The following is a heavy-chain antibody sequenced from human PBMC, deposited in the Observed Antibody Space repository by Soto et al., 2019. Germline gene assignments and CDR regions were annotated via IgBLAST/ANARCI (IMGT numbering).Heavy chain of an antibody. CDR2: INSDGSST. D-gene: IGHD1-20*01. Sequence: PGGSLRLSCAASGFTFSSYWMHWVRQAPGKGLVWVSRINSDGSSTSYADSVKGRFTISRDNAKNTLYLQMNSLRAEDTAVYYCATPVGYSSNWRRYFESWGQGTLVTVSS. CDR3: ATPVGYSSNWRRYFES. CDR1: GFTFSSYW. J-gene: IGHJ4*02. V-gene: IGHV3-74*01.